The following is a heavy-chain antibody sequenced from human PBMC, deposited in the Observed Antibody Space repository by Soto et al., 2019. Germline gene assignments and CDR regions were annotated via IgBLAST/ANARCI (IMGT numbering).Heavy chain of an antibody. D-gene: IGHD7-27*01. CDR2: ISSNRGST. CDR1: GFTFSSYA. V-gene: IGHV3-64D*09. Sequence: GGSLRLSCSASGFTFSSYAMHWVRQAPGKGLEYVSAISSNRGSTYYADSVKGRFTISRDNSKNTLYLQMSSLRAEDTAVYDCVKERLTGDRDHDAFDIWGQGTMVTVSS. J-gene: IGHJ3*02. CDR3: VKERLTGDRDHDAFDI.